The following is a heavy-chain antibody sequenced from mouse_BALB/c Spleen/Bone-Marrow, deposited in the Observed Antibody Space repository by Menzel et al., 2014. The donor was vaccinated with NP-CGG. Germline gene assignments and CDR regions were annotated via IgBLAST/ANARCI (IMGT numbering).Heavy chain of an antibody. CDR2: IDPANGNT. Sequence: EVNVVESGAELVKPGASVKLSCTASGFNIKDTYIHWVKQRPEQGLEWIGRIDPANGNTKYDPKFQGKATITADTSSNTAYLQLSSLTSEDTAVYYCARYRYGNFDYWGQGTTLTVSS. D-gene: IGHD2-1*01. J-gene: IGHJ2*01. CDR3: ARYRYGNFDY. V-gene: IGHV14-3*02. CDR1: GFNIKDTY.